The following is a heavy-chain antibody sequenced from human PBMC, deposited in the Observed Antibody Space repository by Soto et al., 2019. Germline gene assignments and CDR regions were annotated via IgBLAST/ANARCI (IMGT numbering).Heavy chain of an antibody. CDR2: IYHSGST. CDR1: GGSISSSNW. D-gene: IGHD3-10*01. J-gene: IGHJ5*01. V-gene: IGHV4-4*02. Sequence: QVQLQESGPGLVKPSGTLSLTCAVSGGSISSSNWWSWVRQPPGKGLVWIGEIYHSGSTNYNPSRKSRVTISVDKSKDHFSLKLSSVTAADTAVYYCATYGSGSYPFDSWGQGTLVTVSS. CDR3: ATYGSGSYPFDS.